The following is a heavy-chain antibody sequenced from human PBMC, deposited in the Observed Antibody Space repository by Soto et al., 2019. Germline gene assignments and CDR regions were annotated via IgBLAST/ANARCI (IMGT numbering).Heavy chain of an antibody. V-gene: IGHV3-30*18. J-gene: IGHJ4*02. D-gene: IGHD3-22*01. CDR1: GFTFSSYG. CDR3: AKDAEDSSGSLFDY. Sequence: QVQLVESGGGVVQPGRSLRLSCAASGFTFSSYGMHWVRQAPGKGLEWVALISYDGSNKYYADSVKGRFTISRDNSKNTLYLQMNSLRAEDTAVYYCAKDAEDSSGSLFDYWGQGTLVTVSS. CDR2: ISYDGSNK.